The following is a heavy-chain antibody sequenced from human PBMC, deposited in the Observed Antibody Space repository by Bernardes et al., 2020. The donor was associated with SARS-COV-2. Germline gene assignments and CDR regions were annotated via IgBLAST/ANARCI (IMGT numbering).Heavy chain of an antibody. Sequence: GGSLRLSCAASGFTVSTNYMSWVRQAPGKGLEWVSVIYSGNITYYADSVKGRFTISRDNSKNTLYLQMNSLRAEDTAVYYCARGAVMPFQFDYWGQGTLVTVSS. CDR2: IYSGNIT. D-gene: IGHD2-2*01. CDR3: ARGAVMPFQFDY. CDR1: GFTVSTNY. V-gene: IGHV3-53*01. J-gene: IGHJ4*02.